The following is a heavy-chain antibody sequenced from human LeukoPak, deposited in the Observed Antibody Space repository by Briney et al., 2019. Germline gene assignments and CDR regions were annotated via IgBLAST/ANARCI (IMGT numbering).Heavy chain of an antibody. J-gene: IGHJ4*02. D-gene: IGHD4-17*01. Sequence: PGGSLRLSCAASEFTFSSYWMSWVRQAPGEGLEWVANIKQDGGEKYYLDSVKGRFTVSRDNAKNSLYLQMSSLRAEDTAVYYCARVGARQILEYWGQGTLVTVSS. CDR3: ARVGARQILEY. V-gene: IGHV3-7*01. CDR1: EFTFSSYW. CDR2: IKQDGGEK.